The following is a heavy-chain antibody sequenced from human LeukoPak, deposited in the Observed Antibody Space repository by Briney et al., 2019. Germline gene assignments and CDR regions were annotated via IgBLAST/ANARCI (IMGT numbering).Heavy chain of an antibody. Sequence: ASVKVSCKASGYTFTGYYMHWVRQAPGQGLEWMGWINPNSGGTNYAQKFQGRVTMTRDTSISTAYMELSRLRCDETAVYYCARQSVITMVRGDDAFDIWGQGTMVTVSS. CDR3: ARQSVITMVRGDDAFDI. V-gene: IGHV1-2*02. CDR2: INPNSGGT. D-gene: IGHD3-10*01. CDR1: GYTFTGYY. J-gene: IGHJ3*02.